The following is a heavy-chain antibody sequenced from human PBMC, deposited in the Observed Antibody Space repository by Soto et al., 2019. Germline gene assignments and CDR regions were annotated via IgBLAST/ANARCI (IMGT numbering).Heavy chain of an antibody. V-gene: IGHV3-11*04. CDR2: ISSSDKYI. Sequence: GGSLRLSCAASGFTFSDHYMNWIRQAPGKGLEWVSYISSSDKYIYYADSVKGRFTISRDNAKNSLSLQMNSLRADDTAVYYCARVFCRGDCYSPLDYWGQGTLVTVSS. J-gene: IGHJ4*02. CDR3: ARVFCRGDCYSPLDY. D-gene: IGHD2-21*02. CDR1: GFTFSDHY.